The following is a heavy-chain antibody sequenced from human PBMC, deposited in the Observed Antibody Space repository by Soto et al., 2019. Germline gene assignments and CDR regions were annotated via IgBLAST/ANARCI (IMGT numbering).Heavy chain of an antibody. D-gene: IGHD2-2*01. Sequence: ASVKVSCKASGYTFTSYAMHWVRQAPGQRREWMGWINAGNGNTKYSQKFQGRVTITRDTSASTAYMELSSLRSEDTAVYYCARERGRGRTRVFDYWGQGNLVTVSS. J-gene: IGHJ4*02. V-gene: IGHV1-3*01. CDR2: INAGNGNT. CDR1: GYTFTSYA. CDR3: ARERGRGRTRVFDY.